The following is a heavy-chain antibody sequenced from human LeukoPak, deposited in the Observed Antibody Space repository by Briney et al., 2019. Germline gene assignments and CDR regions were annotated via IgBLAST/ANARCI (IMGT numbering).Heavy chain of an antibody. V-gene: IGHV3-48*03. CDR1: GFTFITYE. D-gene: IGHD1-1*01. CDR3: ARDRISHTESTWFDP. Sequence: GGSLRLSCAASGFTFITYEMIWVRHAPGKGLEWVSYFCYSGYTIFYAYSVKARFPISRDHAKNSLSLQQNSLRGEHRAVFYCARDRISHTESTWFDPWGEGTLVTVSS. J-gene: IGHJ5*02. CDR2: FCYSGYTI.